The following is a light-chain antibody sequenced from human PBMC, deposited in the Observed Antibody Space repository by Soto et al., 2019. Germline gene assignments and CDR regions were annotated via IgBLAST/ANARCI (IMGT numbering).Light chain of an antibody. Sequence: QAVVTQPPSVSGAPGQRVTISCTGSSSNIGAGYDVHWYQQRPGTAPKLLIFGNINRPSGVPDRFSGSKSGTSASLAISGLQAEDEADYYCAAWDDSLSGYVFGTGTKLTVL. CDR3: AAWDDSLSGYV. J-gene: IGLJ1*01. CDR2: GNI. CDR1: SSNIGAGYD. V-gene: IGLV1-40*01.